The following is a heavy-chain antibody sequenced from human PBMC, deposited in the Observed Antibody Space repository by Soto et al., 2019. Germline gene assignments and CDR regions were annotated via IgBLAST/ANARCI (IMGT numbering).Heavy chain of an antibody. CDR1: GDSISNLDYF. V-gene: IGHV4-30-4*01. J-gene: IGHJ5*01. CDR3: ARGRYCLTGRCFPNWFDS. Sequence: SETLSLTCSVSGDSISNLDYFWAWIRQPPGQALEYIGYIYKSATTYYNPSFESRVAISVDTSKSQSSLNVTSVTAADTAVYFCARGRYCLTGRCFPNWFDSWGQGALVTVSS. D-gene: IGHD7-27*01. CDR2: IYKSATT.